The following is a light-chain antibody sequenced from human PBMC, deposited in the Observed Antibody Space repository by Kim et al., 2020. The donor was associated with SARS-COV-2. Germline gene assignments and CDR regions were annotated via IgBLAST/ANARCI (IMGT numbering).Light chain of an antibody. CDR1: QDIRNY. CDR3: QQYDFLPIT. CDR2: DVS. Sequence: ASGGDRVTITCQASQDIRNYLNWYQQKLGEAPKVLIHDVSSLETGVSSRFSGHGSGTDFTLAISSLQPEDIATYYCQQYDFLPITFGQGTRLEIK. V-gene: IGKV1-33*01. J-gene: IGKJ5*01.